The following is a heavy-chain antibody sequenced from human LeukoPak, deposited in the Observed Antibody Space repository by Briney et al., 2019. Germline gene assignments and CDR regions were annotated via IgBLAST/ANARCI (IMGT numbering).Heavy chain of an antibody. J-gene: IGHJ6*03. V-gene: IGHV3-48*04. CDR1: GFAFSTYS. CDR2: ISSSSSTI. D-gene: IGHD2-15*01. CDR3: ARDEIVVVAATVEYYYYMDV. Sequence: GGSLSLSCAASGFAFSTYSIDWVRQAPGKGLEWLSYISSSSSTIYYADSVKGRFTVSRDNAENLVYLQMNSLGAEDTAVYYCARDEIVVVAATVEYYYYMDVWGTGTTVTVSS.